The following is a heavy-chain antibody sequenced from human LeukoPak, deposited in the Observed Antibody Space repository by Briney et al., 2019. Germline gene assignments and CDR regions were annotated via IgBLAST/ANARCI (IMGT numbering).Heavy chain of an antibody. Sequence: GASVKVSCKVSGYTLTELSMHWVRQAPGKGLEWMGGFDPEDGETIYAQKFQGRVTMTEDTSTDTAYMELSSLRSEDTAVYYCATHYDGSGYPHFQHWGQGTLVTVSS. CDR1: GYTLTELS. CDR2: FDPEDGET. CDR3: ATHYDGSGYPHFQH. V-gene: IGHV1-24*01. D-gene: IGHD3-22*01. J-gene: IGHJ1*01.